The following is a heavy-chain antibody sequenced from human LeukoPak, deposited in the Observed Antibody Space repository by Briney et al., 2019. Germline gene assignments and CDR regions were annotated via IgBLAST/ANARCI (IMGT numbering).Heavy chain of an antibody. Sequence: SETLSLTCAVYGGSFSGYYWSWIRQPPGKGLEWIGEINHSGGTNYNPSLKSRVTISVDTSKNQFSLKLSSVTAADTAVYYCARKGYCSSTSCYGKYYFDYWGQGTLVTVSS. CDR1: GGSFSGYY. V-gene: IGHV4-34*01. CDR2: INHSGGT. CDR3: ARKGYCSSTSCYGKYYFDY. J-gene: IGHJ4*02. D-gene: IGHD2-2*01.